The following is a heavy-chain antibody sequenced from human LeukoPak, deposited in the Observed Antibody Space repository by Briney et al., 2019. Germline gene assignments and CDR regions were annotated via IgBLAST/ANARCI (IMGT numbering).Heavy chain of an antibody. V-gene: IGHV3-33*01. J-gene: IGHJ4*02. CDR1: GFTFSSYG. Sequence: LVESGGGVVQPGRSLRLSCAASGFTFSSYGMHWVRQAPGKGLEWVAVIWYDGSNKYYADSVKGRFTISRDNSKNTLYLQMNNLRAEDTAVYYCARDSSAYGDYVGAFDYWGQGTLVTVSS. D-gene: IGHD4-17*01. CDR2: IWYDGSNK. CDR3: ARDSSAYGDYVGAFDY.